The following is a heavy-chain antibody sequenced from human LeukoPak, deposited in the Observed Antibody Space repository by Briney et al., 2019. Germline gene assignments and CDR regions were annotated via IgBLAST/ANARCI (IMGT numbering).Heavy chain of an antibody. D-gene: IGHD6-19*01. V-gene: IGHV3-48*03. J-gene: IGHJ4*02. CDR2: ISSSGTTR. CDR3: TTLTVASSFDY. CDR1: GFAFSVYE. Sequence: LSYAASGFAFSVYEMYWVCQAPGKGLEWVSYISSSGTTRYYADSVKGRFTISRDNAKNSLYLQMNSLRAEDTAVYYCTTLTVASSFDYWGQGTLVTVSS.